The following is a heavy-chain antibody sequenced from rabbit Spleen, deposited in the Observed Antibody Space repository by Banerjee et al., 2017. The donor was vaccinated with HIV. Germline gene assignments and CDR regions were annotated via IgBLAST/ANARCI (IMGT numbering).Heavy chain of an antibody. CDR3: ARDTGPSFSTCGIDL. D-gene: IGHD3-1*01. J-gene: IGHJ3*01. Sequence: QEQLVESGGGLVQPGGSLKLSCKASGFDISSSYAISWVRQAPGKGLEWIACIYAGSSGFVGATYYASWAAGRFTITKTSSTAVALQMTSLTAAATAAYYCARDTGPSFSTCGIDLWGQGTLVTVS. CDR1: GFDISSSYA. CDR2: IYAGSSGFVGAT. V-gene: IGHV1S45*01.